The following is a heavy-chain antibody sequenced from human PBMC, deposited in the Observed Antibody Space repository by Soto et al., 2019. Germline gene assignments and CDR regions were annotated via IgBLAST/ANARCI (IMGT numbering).Heavy chain of an antibody. V-gene: IGHV1-18*01. Sequence: ASVKVSCKASGYTFTSYGISWVRQAPGQGLEWMGWISAYNGNTNYAQKLQGRVTMTTDTSTSTAYMELRSLRSDDTAVYYCARAGYCSGGSCYPIPDAFDIWGQGTMVTVS. CDR2: ISAYNGNT. CDR1: GYTFTSYG. D-gene: IGHD2-15*01. J-gene: IGHJ3*02. CDR3: ARAGYCSGGSCYPIPDAFDI.